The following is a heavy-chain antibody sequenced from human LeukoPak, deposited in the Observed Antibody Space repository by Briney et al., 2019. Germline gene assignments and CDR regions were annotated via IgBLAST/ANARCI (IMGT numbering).Heavy chain of an antibody. V-gene: IGHV3-30-3*01. CDR1: GFTFSSYA. CDR3: ARDLDSSSYFDY. Sequence: GSLRLSCAASGFTFSSYAMHWVRQAPGKGLEWVAVISYDGSNKYYADSVKGRFTISRDNSKNTLYLQMNSLRAEDTAVYYCARDLDSSSYFDYWGQGTLVTVSS. D-gene: IGHD6-6*01. J-gene: IGHJ4*02. CDR2: ISYDGSNK.